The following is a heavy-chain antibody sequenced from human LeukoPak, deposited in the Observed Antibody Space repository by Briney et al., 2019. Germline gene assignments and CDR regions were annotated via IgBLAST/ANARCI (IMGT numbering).Heavy chain of an antibody. D-gene: IGHD3-22*01. CDR1: GYTFTSYG. J-gene: IGHJ4*02. CDR2: ISAYNGNT. CDR3: AREGVTMIVVAETGPDY. V-gene: IGHV1-18*01. Sequence: GASVKVSSKASGYTFTSYGISWVRQAPGQGLEWMGWISAYNGNTNYAQKLQGRVTMTTDTSTSTAYMELRSLRSDDTAVYYCAREGVTMIVVAETGPDYWGQGTLVTVSS.